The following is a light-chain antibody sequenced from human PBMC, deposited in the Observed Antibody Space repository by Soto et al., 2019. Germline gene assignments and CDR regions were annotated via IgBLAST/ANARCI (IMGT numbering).Light chain of an antibody. Sequence: DIQMTQSHATLSASVGDRVTITCRASQSISSWLAWYQQKPGKAPKLLIYDASSWESGVPSRFSGSGSGTEFTLTISSLQPDDFATYYCQQYSTYSQTFGQGTKVDIK. CDR3: QQYSTYSQT. J-gene: IGKJ1*01. CDR2: DAS. V-gene: IGKV1-5*01. CDR1: QSISSW.